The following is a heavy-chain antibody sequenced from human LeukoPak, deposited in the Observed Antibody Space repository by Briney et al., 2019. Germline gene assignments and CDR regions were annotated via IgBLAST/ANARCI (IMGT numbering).Heavy chain of an antibody. D-gene: IGHD6-19*01. CDR3: ARETLRLAREFDY. Sequence: SETLSLTCAVYGGSFSGYYWSWIRQPPGKGLEWIGSIYYSGSTYYNPSLKSRITISVDTSKNQFSLKLSSVTAADTAVYYCARETLRLAREFDYWGQGTLVTVSS. V-gene: IGHV4-34*01. CDR1: GGSFSGYY. CDR2: IYYSGST. J-gene: IGHJ4*02.